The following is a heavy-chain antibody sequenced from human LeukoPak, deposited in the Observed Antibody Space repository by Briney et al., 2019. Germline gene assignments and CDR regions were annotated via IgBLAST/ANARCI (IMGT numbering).Heavy chain of an antibody. CDR2: ISAYNGNT. CDR3: ARDLGYYYGSGSQTLYYYYYGMDV. D-gene: IGHD3-10*01. J-gene: IGHJ6*02. Sequence: ASVKVSCKASGYTFTSYGISWVRQAPGQGLGWMGWISAYNGNTNYAQKLQGRVTMTTDTSTSTAYMELRSLRSDDTAVYYCARDLGYYYGSGSQTLYYYYYGMDVWGQGTTVTVSS. V-gene: IGHV1-18*01. CDR1: GYTFTSYG.